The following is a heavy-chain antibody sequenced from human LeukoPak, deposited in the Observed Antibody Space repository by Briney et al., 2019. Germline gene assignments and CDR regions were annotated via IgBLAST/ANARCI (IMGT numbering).Heavy chain of an antibody. Sequence: PSETLSLTCTVSGGSISSSSYYWGWVRQPPGKGLEWIGSIYYSGSTYYNPSLKSRVTISVDTSKNQFSLKLSSVTAADTAVYYCARESPWGSGASAFDIWGQGTMVTVSS. CDR2: IYYSGST. J-gene: IGHJ3*02. V-gene: IGHV4-39*02. CDR3: ARESPWGSGASAFDI. D-gene: IGHD7-27*01. CDR1: GGSISSSSYY.